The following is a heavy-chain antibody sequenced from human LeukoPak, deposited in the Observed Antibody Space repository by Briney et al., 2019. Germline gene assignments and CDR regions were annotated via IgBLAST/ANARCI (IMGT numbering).Heavy chain of an antibody. Sequence: SETLSLTCTVSGGSISNQYWSWIRQPAGKGLEWIGRIDSTGSTHYNPSLKNRVTMSVDTSKNQFSLQMTSVTAADTAVYYCARDLPTAGFDYWGQGTLVTVSS. D-gene: IGHD6-13*01. CDR1: GGSISNQY. CDR3: ARDLPTAGFDY. CDR2: IDSTGST. V-gene: IGHV4-4*07. J-gene: IGHJ4*02.